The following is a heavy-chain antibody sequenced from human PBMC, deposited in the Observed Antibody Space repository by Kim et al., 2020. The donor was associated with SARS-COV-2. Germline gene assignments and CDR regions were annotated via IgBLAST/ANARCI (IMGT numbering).Heavy chain of an antibody. CDR3: ARGPIVGATRHYYYYYGM. V-gene: IGHV4-34*01. CDR1: GGSFSGYY. D-gene: IGHD1-26*01. Sequence: SETLSLTCAVYGGSFSGYYWSWIRQPPGKGLEWIGEINHSGSTNYNPSLKSRVTISVDTSKNQFSLKLSSVTAADTAVYYCARGPIVGATRHYYYYYGM. CDR2: INHSGST. J-gene: IGHJ6*01.